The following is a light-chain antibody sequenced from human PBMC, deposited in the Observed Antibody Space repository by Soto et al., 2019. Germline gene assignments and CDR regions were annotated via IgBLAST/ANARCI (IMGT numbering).Light chain of an antibody. CDR2: GND. Sequence: QAVVTQPPSASGTPGQRVTISCSGSSSNIATHTVNWYQQVPGTAPKLLIFGNDQRPSGVPDRFSGSKSGTSASLAISGLQSEDEADYYCVAWDDSLNGVVFGGGTQLTVL. CDR3: VAWDDSLNGVV. CDR1: SSNIATHT. V-gene: IGLV1-44*01. J-gene: IGLJ2*01.